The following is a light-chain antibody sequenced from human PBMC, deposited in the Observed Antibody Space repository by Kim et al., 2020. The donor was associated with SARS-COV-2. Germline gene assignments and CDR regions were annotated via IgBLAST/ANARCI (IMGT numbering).Light chain of an antibody. Sequence: LSPAERATLSCRASQSVNNNYLAWYQQKPGQAPRLLIYGASTRATGTPDTFSGSGSVTDFTLTISRLESEDFAVYYCHQYGYSPYTFGQGTKLEI. V-gene: IGKV3-20*01. CDR3: HQYGYSPYT. J-gene: IGKJ2*01. CDR2: GAS. CDR1: QSVNNNY.